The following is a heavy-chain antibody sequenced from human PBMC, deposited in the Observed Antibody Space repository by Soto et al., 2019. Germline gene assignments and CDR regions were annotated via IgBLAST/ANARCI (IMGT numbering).Heavy chain of an antibody. J-gene: IGHJ6*02. CDR1: GCTLTELS. CDR2: FDPEDGET. CDR3: ATSQGYYDSSGYYYYGMDV. V-gene: IGHV1-24*01. Sequence: AAVKVSCKVSGCTLTELSMHWVRQAPGKGLEWMGGFDPEDGETIYAQKFQGRVTMTEDTSTDTAYMELSSLRSEDTAVYYCATSQGYYDSSGYYYYGMDVWGQGTTVTVSS. D-gene: IGHD3-22*01.